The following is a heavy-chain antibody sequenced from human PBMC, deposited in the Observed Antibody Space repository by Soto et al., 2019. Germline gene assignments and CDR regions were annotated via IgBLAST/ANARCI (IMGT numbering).Heavy chain of an antibody. J-gene: IGHJ4*02. CDR1: GTSVSNYY. V-gene: IGHV4-4*07. Sequence: SETLSLTCSVSGTSVSNYYWSWIRQPAGKGLEHIGRIYTSGSTSYNPSLKSRVTMSMDTSQTQIYLNLTSVTAADTAVYYCARGGIQLSYACDYWGQGIQVTVSS. CDR3: ARGGIQLSYACDY. CDR2: IYTSGST. D-gene: IGHD5-18*01.